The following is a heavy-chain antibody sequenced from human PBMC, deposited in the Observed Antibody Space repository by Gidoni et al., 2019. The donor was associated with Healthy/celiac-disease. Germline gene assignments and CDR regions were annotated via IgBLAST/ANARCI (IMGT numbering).Heavy chain of an antibody. D-gene: IGHD6-19*01. V-gene: IGHV3-23*01. CDR1: GFTVSSYA. Sequence: EVQLLESGGGVVQPGGCLRLSCAASGFTVSSYAMGWVRQAPGKGLEWVSAIGGSGGSTSYAASVKCRFTISRDNSKNTLYLQMTSLIAEDTAVYYCAKVREEQWLYPFDPWGQVTLVTVSS. J-gene: IGHJ5*02. CDR2: IGGSGGST. CDR3: AKVREEQWLYPFDP.